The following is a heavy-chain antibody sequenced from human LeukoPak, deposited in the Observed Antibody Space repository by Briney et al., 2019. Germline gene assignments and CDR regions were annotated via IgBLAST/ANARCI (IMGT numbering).Heavy chain of an antibody. Sequence: GGSLRLSCAASGFTFSSYSMNWVRQAPGKGLEWVSSISSSSSYIYYADSVKGRFTISRDNAKNSLYLQMNSLRAEDTAVYYCASQDTAMADYWGRGTLVTVSS. CDR3: ASQDTAMADY. J-gene: IGHJ4*02. CDR1: GFTFSSYS. D-gene: IGHD5-18*01. CDR2: ISSSSSYI. V-gene: IGHV3-21*01.